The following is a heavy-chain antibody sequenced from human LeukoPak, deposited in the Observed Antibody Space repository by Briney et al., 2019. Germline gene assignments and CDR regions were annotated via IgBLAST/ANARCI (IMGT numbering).Heavy chain of an antibody. CDR3: ARSPNTTEYYLDY. CDR2: IYYSGST. V-gene: IGHV4-31*03. CDR1: GGSISSGGYY. D-gene: IGHD4-17*01. Sequence: PSETLSLTCTVSGGSISSGGYYWSWIRQHPGTGLEWIGYIYYSGSTYYNPSLKSRVTISVDTSKNQFSLKLSSVTAADTAVYYCARSPNTTEYYLDYWGQGTLVTVSS. J-gene: IGHJ4*02.